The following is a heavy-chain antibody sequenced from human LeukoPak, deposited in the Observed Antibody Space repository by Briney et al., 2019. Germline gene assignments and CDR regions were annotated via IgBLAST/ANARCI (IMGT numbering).Heavy chain of an antibody. Sequence: SGTLSLTCAVSSGSIASTTWWSWVRQPPGKGLEWIGEINHSGNTHYSPSLKSRVTISVDTSDNQFSLTLTSVTAADTAVYYCALGFHDVWELWGQGTLVTVSS. CDR2: INHSGNT. CDR3: ALGFHDVWEL. D-gene: IGHD1-26*01. J-gene: IGHJ1*01. CDR1: SGSIASTTW. V-gene: IGHV4-4*02.